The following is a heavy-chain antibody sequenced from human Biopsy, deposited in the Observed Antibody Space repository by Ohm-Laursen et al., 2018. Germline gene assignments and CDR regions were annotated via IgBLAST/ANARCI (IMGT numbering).Heavy chain of an antibody. J-gene: IGHJ4*02. Sequence: ASVKVSCNISGYKFTSYGMSWVRQAPGQGFEWMGRISGYNGNTNYAQKFQGRITMTIDAATSTGYMDLRSLKSDDTAVYYCARIAAAGWDDYWGQGTLVTVSS. CDR1: GYKFTSYG. CDR3: ARIAAAGWDDY. V-gene: IGHV1-18*01. CDR2: ISGYNGNT. D-gene: IGHD6-25*01.